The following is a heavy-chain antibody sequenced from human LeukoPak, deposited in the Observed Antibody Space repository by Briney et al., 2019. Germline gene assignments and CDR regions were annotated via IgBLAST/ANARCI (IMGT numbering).Heavy chain of an antibody. D-gene: IGHD3-22*01. J-gene: IGHJ3*02. CDR1: GYTFTSYG. CDR3: AARHYYDISAVFDI. Sequence: ASVKVSCKASGYTFTSYGISWVRQAPGQGLEWMGWISAYNGNTNYAQKLQGRVTMTTDTSTSTAYMELRSLRSDDTAVYYCAARHYYDISAVFDIWGQGTMVTVSS. CDR2: ISAYNGNT. V-gene: IGHV1-18*01.